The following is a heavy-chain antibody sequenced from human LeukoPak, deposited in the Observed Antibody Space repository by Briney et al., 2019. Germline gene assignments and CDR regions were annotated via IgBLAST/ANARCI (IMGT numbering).Heavy chain of an antibody. D-gene: IGHD3-22*01. CDR3: AKGLLMASSGYYYGDY. CDR1: GFTFSSYA. CDR2: ISGSGGST. Sequence: GGSLRLSCAASGFTFSSYAMSWVRQAPGKGLEWVSAISGSGGSTYYADSVKGRFTISRDNSKNTLYLQMNSLRAEDTAVYYCAKGLLMASSGYYYGDYWGQGTLVTVSS. V-gene: IGHV3-23*01. J-gene: IGHJ4*02.